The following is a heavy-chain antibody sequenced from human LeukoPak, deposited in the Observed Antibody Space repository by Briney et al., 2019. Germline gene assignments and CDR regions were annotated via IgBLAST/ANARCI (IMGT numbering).Heavy chain of an antibody. CDR1: GFTFDDYA. Sequence: PGRSLRLSCAASGFTFDDYAMHWVRQAPGKGLEWVSGISWNSGSIGYAGSVKGRFTISRDNAKNSLYLQMNSLRAEDMALYYCAKDIGSGSYYNGVRGQYFDYWGQGTLVTVSS. D-gene: IGHD3-10*01. CDR2: ISWNSGSI. J-gene: IGHJ4*02. CDR3: AKDIGSGSYYNGVRGQYFDY. V-gene: IGHV3-9*03.